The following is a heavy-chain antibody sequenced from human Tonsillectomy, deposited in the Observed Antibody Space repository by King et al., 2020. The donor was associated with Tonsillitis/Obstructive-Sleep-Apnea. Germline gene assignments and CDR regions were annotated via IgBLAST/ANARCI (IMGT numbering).Heavy chain of an antibody. Sequence: ITLKESGPTLVKPTQTLTLTCTFSGFSLSTSGVGVGWIRQPPGKALEWLALIYWDDDKRYSPSLQSRLTITKDTSKNQVVLTMTNMDPVDTATYYCASRRGRDLSYDAFDVWGQGTMVTVSS. V-gene: IGHV2-5*02. CDR3: ASRRGRDLSYDAFDV. D-gene: IGHD3-16*02. CDR1: GFSLSTSGVG. J-gene: IGHJ3*01. CDR2: IYWDDDK.